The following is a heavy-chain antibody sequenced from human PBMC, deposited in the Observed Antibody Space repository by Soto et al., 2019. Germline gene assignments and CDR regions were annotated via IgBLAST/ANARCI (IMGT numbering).Heavy chain of an antibody. D-gene: IGHD4-17*01. CDR1: GGTFSSYT. V-gene: IGHV1-69*02. CDR3: ARQLSNDYGDYGRFAP. J-gene: IGHJ5*02. Sequence: QVQLVQSGAEVKKPGSSVKVSCKASGGTFSSYTISWVRQAPGQGLEWMGRIIPILGIANYAQKFQGRVTITADKSTSTAYMELSSLRSEDTAVYYCARQLSNDYGDYGRFAPWGQGTLVTVSS. CDR2: IIPILGIA.